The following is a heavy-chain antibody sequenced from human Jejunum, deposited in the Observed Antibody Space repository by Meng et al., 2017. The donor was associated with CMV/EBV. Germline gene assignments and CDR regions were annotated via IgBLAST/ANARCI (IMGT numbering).Heavy chain of an antibody. V-gene: IGHV4-61*01. CDR3: ARDVYGYYFNY. CDR1: GGSVSSGSYY. D-gene: IGHD5/OR15-5a*01. J-gene: IGHJ4*02. Sequence: VSGGSVSSGSYYWSWIRQPPGKGLEWIGCIYYSGSTNYTPSLKSRVTISVDTSKNQFSLKLSSVTAADTAVYYCARDVYGYYFNYWGQGTLVTVSS. CDR2: IYYSGST.